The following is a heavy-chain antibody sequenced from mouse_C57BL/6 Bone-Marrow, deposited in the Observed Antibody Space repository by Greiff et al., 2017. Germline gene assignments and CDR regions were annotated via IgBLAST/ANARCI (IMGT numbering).Heavy chain of an antibody. D-gene: IGHD4-1*01. CDR3: ARSGPLGRSFDY. J-gene: IGHJ2*01. V-gene: IGHV1-55*01. Sequence: QVQLQQPGAELVKPGASVKMSCKASGYTFTSYWITWVKQRPGQGLEWIGDIYPTSGRTNYNEKVKSKAILTVDTYSNTAYMQLSIRTSEDSAVFYCARSGPLGRSFDYWGQGTTLTVSS. CDR1: GYTFTSYW. CDR2: IYPTSGRT.